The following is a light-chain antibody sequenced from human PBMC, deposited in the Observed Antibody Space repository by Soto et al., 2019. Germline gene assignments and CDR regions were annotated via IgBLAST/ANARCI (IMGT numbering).Light chain of an antibody. CDR3: AAWDDGLNGHWV. CDR2: SNN. V-gene: IGLV1-44*01. Sequence: QSVLTQPPSASGTPGQRVTISCSGSSSNIGTNTVNWYQQITGTAPRLLIYSNNQRPSGVPGRFSGSKSGTSASLAISGLQSEDEADYYCAAWDDGLNGHWVFGGGTKLTVL. J-gene: IGLJ3*02. CDR1: SSNIGTNT.